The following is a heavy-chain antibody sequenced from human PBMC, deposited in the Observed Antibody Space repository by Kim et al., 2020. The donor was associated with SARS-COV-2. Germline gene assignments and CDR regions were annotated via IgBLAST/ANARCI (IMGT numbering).Heavy chain of an antibody. Sequence: ASVKVSCKASGYTFTYYTIHWVRQAPGQRLEWMGWVNAGNGNTKYSQKFQGRVTISGDTSASTAYMELSSLTSEDTAVYYCARGSSGPDYWGHGTLVTVSS. V-gene: IGHV1-3*01. CDR3: ARGSSGPDY. J-gene: IGHJ4*01. D-gene: IGHD6-19*01. CDR2: VNAGNGNT. CDR1: GYTFTYYT.